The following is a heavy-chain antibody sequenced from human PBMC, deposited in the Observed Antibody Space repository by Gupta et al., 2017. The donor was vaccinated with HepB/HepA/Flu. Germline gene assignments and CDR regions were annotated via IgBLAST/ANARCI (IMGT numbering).Heavy chain of an antibody. V-gene: IGHV3-7*01. CDR3: ARGPNYGDRTDYFDY. Sequence: EVQLVASGGGLVQPGGSLRLSCAASRFIYSNHWMSWVRQTPGKGLEWVASIKRDGSDISYVDSVRGRFTISRDNAKSSLYLQINSLRAEDTAVYFCARGPNYGDRTDYFDYWGQGTLVTVSS. CDR2: IKRDGSDI. D-gene: IGHD4/OR15-4a*01. J-gene: IGHJ4*02. CDR1: RFIYSNHW.